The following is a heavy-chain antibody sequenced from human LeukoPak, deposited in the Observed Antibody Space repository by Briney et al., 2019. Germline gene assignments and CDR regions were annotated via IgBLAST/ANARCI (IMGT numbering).Heavy chain of an antibody. CDR3: ARAVRIVVVVAAKEYNWFDP. V-gene: IGHV4-39*07. CDR2: IYYSGST. D-gene: IGHD2-15*01. CDR1: GGSISSSSYY. J-gene: IGHJ5*02. Sequence: SETLSLTCTVSGGSISSSSYYWGWIRQPPGKGLEWIESIYYSGSTYYNPSLKSRVTISVDTSKNQFSLKLSSVTAADTAVYYCARAVRIVVVVAAKEYNWFDPWGQGTLVTVSS.